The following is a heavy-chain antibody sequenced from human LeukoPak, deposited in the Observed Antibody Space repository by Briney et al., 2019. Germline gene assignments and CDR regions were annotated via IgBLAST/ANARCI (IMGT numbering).Heavy chain of an antibody. Sequence: GGSLRLSCAASGFTFSSYAMSWVRQAPGKGLEWVSAISGSGGSTYYADSVKGRFTISRGNAKNSLYLQMNSLRAEDTAVYYCARVVPGTGFFYWGQGTLVTVSS. D-gene: IGHD2-8*02. J-gene: IGHJ4*02. CDR1: GFTFSSYA. CDR2: ISGSGGST. CDR3: ARVVPGTGFFY. V-gene: IGHV3-23*01.